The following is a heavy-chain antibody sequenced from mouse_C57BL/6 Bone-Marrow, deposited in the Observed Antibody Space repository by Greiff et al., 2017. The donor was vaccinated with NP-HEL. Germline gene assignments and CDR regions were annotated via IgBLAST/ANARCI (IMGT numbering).Heavy chain of an antibody. J-gene: IGHJ1*03. CDR3: ARSTLVTTVVAPYWYFDV. Sequence: EVQLQQSGPELVKPGASVKISCKASGYTFTDYYMNWVKQSHGKSLEWIGDINPNNGGTSYNQKFKGKATLTVDKSSSTAYMELRSLTSEDSAVYYCARSTLVTTVVAPYWYFDVWGTGTTVTVSS. CDR1: GYTFTDYY. V-gene: IGHV1-26*01. CDR2: INPNNGGT. D-gene: IGHD1-1*01.